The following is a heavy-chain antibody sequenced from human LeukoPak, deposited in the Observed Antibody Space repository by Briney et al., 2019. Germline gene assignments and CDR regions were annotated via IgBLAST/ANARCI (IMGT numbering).Heavy chain of an antibody. V-gene: IGHV1-18*01. Sequence: WASVKVSCKASGYTFTSYDINWVRQAPGQGLEWMGWISTYNGYTNYAQNLQGRVTMTTDTSASTVYLELRSLRSDDTAVYYCARTPPPTIVGAHYFDYWGQGTLVTVSS. CDR3: ARTPPPTIVGAHYFDY. J-gene: IGHJ4*02. CDR2: ISTYNGYT. D-gene: IGHD1-26*01. CDR1: GYTFTSYD.